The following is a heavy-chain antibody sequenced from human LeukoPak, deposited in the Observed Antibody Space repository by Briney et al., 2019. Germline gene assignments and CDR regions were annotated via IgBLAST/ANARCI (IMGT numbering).Heavy chain of an antibody. CDR1: GYTFTVYY. CDR3: ARMQSYGDYVGWFDP. J-gene: IGHJ5*02. V-gene: IGHV1-2*06. D-gene: IGHD4-17*01. Sequence: ASVNVSCKASGYTFTVYYMHWVRQAPGQGLEWMGRINPNSGGTNYAQKFQGRVTMTRDTSISTAYMELSRLRSDDTAVYYCARMQSYGDYVGWFDPWGQGTLVTVSS. CDR2: INPNSGGT.